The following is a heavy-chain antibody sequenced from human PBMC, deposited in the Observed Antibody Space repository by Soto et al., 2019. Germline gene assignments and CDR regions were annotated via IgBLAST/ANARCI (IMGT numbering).Heavy chain of an antibody. D-gene: IGHD1-26*01. CDR3: ARGGIVVGDQYAFDI. CDR2: IIPIFGTA. J-gene: IGHJ3*02. V-gene: IGHV1-69*13. CDR1: GGTFSSYA. Sequence: EASVKVSCKASGGTFSSYAISWVRQAPGQGLEWMGGIIPIFGTANYAQKFQGRVTITADESTSTAYMELSSLRSEDTAAYYCARGGIVVGDQYAFDIWGQGTMVTVSS.